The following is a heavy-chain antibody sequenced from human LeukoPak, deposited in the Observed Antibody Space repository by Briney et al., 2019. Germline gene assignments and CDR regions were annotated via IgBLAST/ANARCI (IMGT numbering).Heavy chain of an antibody. CDR2: IYTSGST. J-gene: IGHJ6*03. Sequence: SQTLSLTCTVSGGSISSGSYYWSWIRQPAGKGLEWIGRIYTSGSTNYNPSLKSRVTISVDTSKNQFSLKLSSVTAADTAVYYCARRIYYMDVWGKGTTVTVSS. V-gene: IGHV4-61*02. CDR1: GGSISSGSYY. CDR3: ARRIYYMDV.